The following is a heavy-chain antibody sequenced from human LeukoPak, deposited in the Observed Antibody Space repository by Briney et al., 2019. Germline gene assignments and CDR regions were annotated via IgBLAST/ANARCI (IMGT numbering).Heavy chain of an antibody. CDR3: ARDGASQFDY. V-gene: IGHV1-69*01. CDR2: VIPIFGTA. Sequence: SVKVSCKASGGTFSSYAISWVRQAPGQGLEWMGGVIPIFGTANYAQKFQGRVTITADESTSTAYMKLSSLRSEDTAVYYCARDGASQFDYWGQGTLVTVSS. CDR1: GGTFSSYA. J-gene: IGHJ4*02. D-gene: IGHD3-16*01.